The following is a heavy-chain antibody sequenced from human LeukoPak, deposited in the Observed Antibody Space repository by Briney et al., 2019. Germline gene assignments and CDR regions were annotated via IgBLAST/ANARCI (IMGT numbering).Heavy chain of an antibody. CDR2: ISPSGTDI. J-gene: IGHJ4*02. V-gene: IGHV3-11*01. CDR1: GFTFSDTY. CDR3: TRDPRNLDY. D-gene: IGHD1-14*01. Sequence: PGGSLRLSCAVSGFTFSDTYMTWIRQAPGKGLESLSYISPSGTDISYADSVKGRFTISRDDAKNSLYLQMNSLRVEDTAVYYCTRDPRNLDYWGQGALVTVSS.